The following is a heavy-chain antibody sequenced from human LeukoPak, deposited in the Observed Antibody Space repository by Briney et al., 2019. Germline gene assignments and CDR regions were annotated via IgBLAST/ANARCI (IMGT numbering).Heavy chain of an antibody. D-gene: IGHD3-22*01. V-gene: IGHV3-23*01. CDR1: GFSFSSYA. CDR2: ISESGGYT. Sequence: GGSLRLSCATSGFSFSSYAMSWVRQAPGKGLEWVSAISESGGYTNYAGSVKGRFTVSRDNSKNTLSLQMNTLRAEDTAVYYCARESSGYLYYFVYWGQGPLVSVSS. J-gene: IGHJ4*02. CDR3: ARESSGYLYYFVY.